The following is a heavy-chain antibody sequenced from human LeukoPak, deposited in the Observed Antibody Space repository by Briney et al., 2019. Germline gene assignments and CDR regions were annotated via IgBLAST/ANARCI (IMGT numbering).Heavy chain of an antibody. CDR1: GYTFNSYH. D-gene: IGHD2-2*01. V-gene: IGHV1-18*01. CDR2: IIVNKADT. J-gene: IGHJ4*02. CDR3: ARSQLLPPLFDH. Sequence: ASVKVSCTTSGYTFNSYHMSWVRQAPGQGLEWMEWIIVNKADTNYAQKGQARVTMTTPTSPSTAYMELSSLTSDDTAVYYCARSQLLPPLFDHWGEGTLVTVSS.